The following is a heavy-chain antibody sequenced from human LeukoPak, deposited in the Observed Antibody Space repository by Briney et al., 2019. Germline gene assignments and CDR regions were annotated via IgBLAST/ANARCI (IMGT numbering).Heavy chain of an antibody. CDR1: GFTVSSNY. CDR3: ARSIVGTKVIDY. J-gene: IGHJ4*02. CDR2: IYSGGNT. V-gene: IGHV3-53*01. D-gene: IGHD2-21*01. Sequence: PGGSLRLSCAASGFTVSSNYTSWVRQSPGKGLEWVSVIYSGGNTYYADSVKGRFTVSRDNSKNTWYLQMNSLRAEDTAVYYCARSIVGTKVIDYWGQGTLVTVSS.